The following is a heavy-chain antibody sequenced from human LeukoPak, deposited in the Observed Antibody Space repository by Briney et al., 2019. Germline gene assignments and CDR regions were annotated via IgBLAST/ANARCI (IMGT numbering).Heavy chain of an antibody. Sequence: GGTLRLSCAASGFTFSSYGMSWVRQAPGKGLEWVSAISGSGGSTYYADSVKGRFTISRDNSKNTLYLQMNSLRAEDTAVYYCAKDLISPFVAAADYWGQGTLVTVSS. V-gene: IGHV3-23*01. CDR3: AKDLISPFVAAADY. CDR1: GFTFSSYG. J-gene: IGHJ4*02. D-gene: IGHD6-13*01. CDR2: ISGSGGST.